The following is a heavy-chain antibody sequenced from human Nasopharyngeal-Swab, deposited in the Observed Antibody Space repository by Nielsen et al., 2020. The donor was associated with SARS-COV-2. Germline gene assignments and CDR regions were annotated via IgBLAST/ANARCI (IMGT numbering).Heavy chain of an antibody. CDR3: ARDSLVAEWLGYYFYGMDV. D-gene: IGHD3-3*01. J-gene: IGHJ6*02. CDR1: GGSSRNSY. CDR2: IYGSGST. Sequence: SETLSLTCTFSGGSSRNSYWSWLRQPPGKGLEWIGYIYGSGSTTYNPSLKSRVIISVDMSNNQLSLRMTSVTAADTAVYYCARDSLVAEWLGYYFYGMDVWGQGIPVTVSS. V-gene: IGHV4-59*01.